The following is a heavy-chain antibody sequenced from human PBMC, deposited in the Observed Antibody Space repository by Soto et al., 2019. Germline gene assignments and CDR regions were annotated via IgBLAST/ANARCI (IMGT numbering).Heavy chain of an antibody. J-gene: IGHJ4*02. CDR3: ARTLRVAYYYDSSGSTRFDD. Sequence: SETLSLTCTVSGGSVRSSTYYWSWIRQPPGKGLEWIGYIYYSGSTNYNPSLKSRVTISVDTSKNQFSLKLSSVTAADTAVYYCARTLRVAYYYDSSGSTRFDDWGQGTLVTVSS. CDR2: IYYSGST. V-gene: IGHV4-61*01. D-gene: IGHD3-22*01. CDR1: GGSVRSSTYY.